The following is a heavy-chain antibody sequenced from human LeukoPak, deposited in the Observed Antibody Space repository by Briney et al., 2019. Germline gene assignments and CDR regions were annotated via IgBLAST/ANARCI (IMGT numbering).Heavy chain of an antibody. V-gene: IGHV3-23*01. CDR2: IGGSAGGA. J-gene: IGHJ4*02. Sequence: PGGSLRLSCEASGFIFSTYAMSWVCQAPGKWLEWVSAIGGSAGGAFYADSVKGRFTISRDNSKNTLYLQMNSLRAEDTAIYYCAKKGCTSISCYNNFWGQGTLVTVSS. CDR3: AKKGCTSISCYNNF. D-gene: IGHD2-2*02. CDR1: GFIFSTYA.